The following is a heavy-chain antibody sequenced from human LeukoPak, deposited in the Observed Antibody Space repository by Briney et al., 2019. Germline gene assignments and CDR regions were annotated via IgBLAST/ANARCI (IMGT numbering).Heavy chain of an antibody. D-gene: IGHD3-22*01. CDR1: GGSFSGYY. Sequence: SETLSLTCAVYGGSFSGYYWSWIRQPPGKGLEWIGEINHSGSTNYNPSLTSRVTISVDTSKNQFSLKLGSVTAADTAVYYCASDYYDSSGPEGSDAFDIWGQGTMVTVSS. CDR2: INHSGST. J-gene: IGHJ3*02. V-gene: IGHV4-34*01. CDR3: ASDYYDSSGPEGSDAFDI.